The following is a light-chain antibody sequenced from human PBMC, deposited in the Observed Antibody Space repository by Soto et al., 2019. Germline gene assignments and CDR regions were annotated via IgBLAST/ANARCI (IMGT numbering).Light chain of an antibody. J-gene: IGLJ1*01. CDR1: GRDVGSCDL. CDR3: CSYVGRNTYV. V-gene: IGLV2-23*01. Sequence: QSVLTQPASVSGSPGQSITISCTGAGRDVGSCDLVSWYQQHPGKVPKLIIYEGNKRPSGISNRFSTSKSGNTASLTISGLHDEDEADYYCCSYVGRNTYVFGTGTKLTVL. CDR2: EGN.